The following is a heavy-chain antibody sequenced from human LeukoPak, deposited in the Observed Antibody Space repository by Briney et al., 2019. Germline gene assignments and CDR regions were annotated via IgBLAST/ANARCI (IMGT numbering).Heavy chain of an antibody. D-gene: IGHD2-2*01. CDR1: GFTFSSDS. V-gene: IGHV3-21*01. J-gene: IGHJ4*02. CDR2: ISSSSSYI. CDR3: ARDWYYAIDY. Sequence: GGSLRLTCAASGFTFSSDSMNWVRQAPGKGLEWVSSISSSSSYIYYADSVKGRFTISRDNAKNTLYLQMNSLRADDTAVYYCARDWYYAIDYWGQGTLVTVSS.